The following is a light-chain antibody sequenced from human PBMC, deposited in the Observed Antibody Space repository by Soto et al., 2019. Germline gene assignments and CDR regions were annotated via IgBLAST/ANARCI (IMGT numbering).Light chain of an antibody. J-gene: IGKJ2*01. CDR1: QTIDTY. CDR2: AAS. V-gene: IGKV1-39*01. CDR3: QHSTGIPYT. Sequence: DIQMTQSPSSLSASVGDRVTITCRASQTIDTYLNWYQQNPGKAPKLLIYAASTLQNRVPSRFSGSGSGTDFTLTISSLQPEDFATYYCQHSTGIPYTFGQGTKLEIK.